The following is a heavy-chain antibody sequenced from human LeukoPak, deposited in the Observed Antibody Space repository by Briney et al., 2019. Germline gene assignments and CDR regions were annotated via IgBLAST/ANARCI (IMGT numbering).Heavy chain of an antibody. J-gene: IGHJ4*02. Sequence: PGRSLRVSCTASGFTFGDYLMSWFRQAPGKGLEWIGFISGGTTEYAASVKGRFTISRDDSTSIAYLQMNSLTTEDTAVYYCSRGSGWLSVYWGQGTLATVSS. D-gene: IGHD6-19*01. CDR1: GFTFGDYL. V-gene: IGHV3-49*03. CDR3: SRGSGWLSVY. CDR2: ISGGTT.